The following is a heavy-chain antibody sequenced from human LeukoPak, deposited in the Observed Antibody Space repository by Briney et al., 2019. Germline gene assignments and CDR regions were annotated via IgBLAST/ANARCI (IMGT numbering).Heavy chain of an antibody. J-gene: IGHJ6*02. D-gene: IGHD4-11*01. CDR3: ATDYSNFYGMDV. Sequence: SETLSLTCTVSGGSVNSGSYFWSWIRQPPGTGLEWIGYIQNSARTNYNPPLESRVTISVDSSKDQFSLRLSSVTAADTAVYYCATDYSNFYGMDVWGQGTTVTVSS. CDR2: IQNSART. V-gene: IGHV4-61*01. CDR1: GGSVNSGSYF.